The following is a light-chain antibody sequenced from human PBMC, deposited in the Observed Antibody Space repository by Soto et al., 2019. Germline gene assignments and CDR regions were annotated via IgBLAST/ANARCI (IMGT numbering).Light chain of an antibody. CDR3: QQYNNNSPWT. Sequence: DIQMTQSPSTLSASVGDRVTITCRASQGVRNLLAWYQQKPGEAPKLLIYDASNLEPGVPSRFSGSGSGTEFTLTIASLQPEDSASYYCQQYNNNSPWTFGQGTKV. J-gene: IGKJ1*01. CDR1: QGVRNL. CDR2: DAS. V-gene: IGKV1-5*01.